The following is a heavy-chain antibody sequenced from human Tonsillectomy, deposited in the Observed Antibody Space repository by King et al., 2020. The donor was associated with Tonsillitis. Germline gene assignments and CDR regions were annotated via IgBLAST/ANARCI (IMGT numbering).Heavy chain of an antibody. Sequence: VQLVESGGGLVQPGGSLRLSCAASGFTFSDHYMDWVRQAPGKGLEWVGRTRNKANSYTTEYAASVKGRFTISRDESNNLLYLQMNSLKTEDTAVYYLARGPVGSGWHKHSLDYWGQGSLVTVSS. CDR2: TRNKANSYTT. J-gene: IGHJ4*02. V-gene: IGHV3-72*01. CDR1: GFTFSDHY. D-gene: IGHD6-19*01. CDR3: ARGPVGSGWHKHSLDY.